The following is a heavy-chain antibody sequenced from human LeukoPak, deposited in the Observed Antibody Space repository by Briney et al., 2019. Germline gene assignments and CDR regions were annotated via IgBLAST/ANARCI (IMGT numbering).Heavy chain of an antibody. CDR3: ARDSVDKYYDSSGVQGY. CDR1: GFTFSSYA. V-gene: IGHV3-21*01. J-gene: IGHJ4*02. D-gene: IGHD3-22*01. CDR2: ISDNSNYI. Sequence: GGSLRLSCAASGFTFSSYAMSWVRQAPGRGLEWVSSISDNSNYIYYADSVKGRFTISRDNTKNVLYLQMNSLRAEDTAVYYCARDSVDKYYDSSGVQGYWGQGTLVTVSS.